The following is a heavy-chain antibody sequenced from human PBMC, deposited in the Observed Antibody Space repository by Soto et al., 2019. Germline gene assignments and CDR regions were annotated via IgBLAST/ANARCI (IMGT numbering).Heavy chain of an antibody. V-gene: IGHV1-69*06. Sequence: QVQLVQSGAEVKKPGSSVKVSCKASGGTFSSYAISWVRQAPGQGLEWMGGIIPIFGTANYAQKFQGRVTITADKSTSTAYMELSSLRSEDTAVYYCARGKDRQGRFLEWYDAFDIWGQGTMVTVSS. CDR3: ARGKDRQGRFLEWYDAFDI. CDR1: GGTFSSYA. J-gene: IGHJ3*02. D-gene: IGHD3-3*01. CDR2: IIPIFGTA.